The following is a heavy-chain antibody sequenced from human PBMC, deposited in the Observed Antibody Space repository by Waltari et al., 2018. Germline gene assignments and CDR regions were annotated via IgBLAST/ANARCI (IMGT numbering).Heavy chain of an antibody. D-gene: IGHD4-17*01. Sequence: VPLVESGGGVVQPGGSLRLSCAASGFTFSSYGMHWVRQAPGKGLEWVAFTRYDGSNKYYADSVKGRFTISRENSKNTLYLQMNSLRAEDTAVYYCAKASYGDYAYNWFDPWGQGTLVTVSS. CDR3: AKASYGDYAYNWFDP. J-gene: IGHJ5*02. V-gene: IGHV3-30*02. CDR1: GFTFSSYG. CDR2: TRYDGSNK.